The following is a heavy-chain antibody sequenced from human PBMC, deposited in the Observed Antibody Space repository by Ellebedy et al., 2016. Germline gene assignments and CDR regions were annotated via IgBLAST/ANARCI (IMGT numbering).Heavy chain of an antibody. Sequence: GESLKISCAASGFTFRDYWMSWVRQAPGKGLQWVANIKHDGTEAYYADSVEGRFTASRDSAKNSLYLQLNSLRAEDTAIYFCAKDNVYCSNDICHRGGIDYWGRGTLVIVSS. CDR3: AKDNVYCSNDICHRGGIDY. CDR2: IKHDGTEA. J-gene: IGHJ4*02. D-gene: IGHD2-8*01. V-gene: IGHV3-7*04. CDR1: GFTFRDYW.